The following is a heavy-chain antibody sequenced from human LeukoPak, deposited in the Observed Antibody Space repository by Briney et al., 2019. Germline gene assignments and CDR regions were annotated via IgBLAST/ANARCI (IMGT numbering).Heavy chain of an antibody. V-gene: IGHV4-61*05. CDR1: GGSISSRSYY. Sequence: SQTLSLTYTLSGGSISSRSYYCAWLREPPGKGLEWIGDISYGESTNYDPSLKSRVTISVDTSKHQFSLKLSSVTAADTAVYYCARGAIAGIAAAGTFVMDVWGKGTTVTVSS. CDR3: ARGAIAGIAAAGTFVMDV. D-gene: IGHD6-13*01. CDR2: ISYGEST. J-gene: IGHJ6*03.